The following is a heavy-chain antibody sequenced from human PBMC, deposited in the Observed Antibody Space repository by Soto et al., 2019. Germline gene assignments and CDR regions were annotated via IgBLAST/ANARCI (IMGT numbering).Heavy chain of an antibody. J-gene: IGHJ6*03. D-gene: IGHD7-27*01. Sequence: SETLSLTCTVSGGSISSSSYYWGWIRQPPGKGLEWIGSIYYSGSTYYNPSLKSRVTISVDTSKNQFSLKLSSVTAADTAVYYCARPTNWGSHCYYYYYMDVWGKGTTVTVSS. V-gene: IGHV4-39*01. CDR3: ARPTNWGSHCYYYYYMDV. CDR1: GGSISSSSYY. CDR2: IYYSGST.